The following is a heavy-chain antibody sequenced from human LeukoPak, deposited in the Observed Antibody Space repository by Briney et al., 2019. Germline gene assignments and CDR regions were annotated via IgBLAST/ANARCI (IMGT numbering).Heavy chain of an antibody. J-gene: IGHJ5*02. CDR3: ARNNPDFGTHQRFDP. CDR2: TYYRSKWYS. Sequence: SQTLSLTCAISGDSVSSNSASWNWIRQSPSRGLEWLGRTYYRSKWYSDYAVSVKGRITINPDTSKNQFSLQLNSLTPEDTAVYYCARNNPDFGTHQRFDPWGQGTLVTVSS. CDR1: GDSVSSNSAS. V-gene: IGHV6-1*01. D-gene: IGHD1-14*01.